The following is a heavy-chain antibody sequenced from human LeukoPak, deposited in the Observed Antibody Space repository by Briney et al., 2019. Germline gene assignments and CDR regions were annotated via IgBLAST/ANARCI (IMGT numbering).Heavy chain of an antibody. CDR2: IYYSGST. V-gene: IGHV4-39*07. J-gene: IGHJ3*02. D-gene: IGHD3-10*01. Sequence: SETLSLTCTVSGGSISSSSYYWGWTRQPPGKGLEWIGSIYYSGSTYYNPSLKSRVTISVDTSKNQFSLKLSSVTAADTAVHYCARTLWFGGGGAFDIWGQGTMVTVSS. CDR1: GGSISSSSYY. CDR3: ARTLWFGGGGAFDI.